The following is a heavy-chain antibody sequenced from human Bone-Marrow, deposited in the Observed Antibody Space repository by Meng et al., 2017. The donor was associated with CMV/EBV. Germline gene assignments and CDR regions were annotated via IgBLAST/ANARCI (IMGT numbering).Heavy chain of an antibody. V-gene: IGHV4-34*01. CDR2: INHSGST. CDR1: GGSFSGYY. CDR3: ARDYGMDV. Sequence: SETLSLTCAVYGGSFSGYYWSWIRQPPGKGLEWIGEINHSGSTNYNPSLKSRVTISVDTSKNQFSLKLSSVTAADTAVYYCARDYGMDVWGQGNTVTVSS. J-gene: IGHJ6*02.